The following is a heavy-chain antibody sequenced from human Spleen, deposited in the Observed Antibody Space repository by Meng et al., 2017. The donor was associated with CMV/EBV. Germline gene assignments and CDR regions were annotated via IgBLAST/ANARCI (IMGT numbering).Heavy chain of an antibody. Sequence: SSFLFPPSPIRWFRHPPCQWLAWVSALSGSGSPIYYAASVKVLFPISRSTSKNTLYLQNNSLRPDDTAVYYCARHSAALTKAFDYWGQGTLVTVSS. D-gene: IGHD4-11*01. CDR2: LSGSGSPI. V-gene: IGHV3-23*01. J-gene: IGHJ4*02. CDR1: SFLFPPSP. CDR3: ARHSAALTKAFDY.